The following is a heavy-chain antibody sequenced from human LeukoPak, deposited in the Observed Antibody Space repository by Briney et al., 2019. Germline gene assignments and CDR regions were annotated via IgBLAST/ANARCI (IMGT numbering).Heavy chain of an antibody. CDR2: TYYRSKWYN. J-gene: IGHJ4*02. V-gene: IGHV6-1*01. D-gene: IGHD3-9*01. CDR1: GDSVSSNSAA. CDR3: ARDIFFSSRRRHTIYYFDY. Sequence: SQTLSLTCAISGDSVSSNSAAWNWIRQSPSRGPEWLGRTYYRSKWYNDYAVSVKSRITINPDTSKNQFSLQLNSVTPEDTAVYYCARDIFFSSRRRHTIYYFDYWGQGTLVTVSS.